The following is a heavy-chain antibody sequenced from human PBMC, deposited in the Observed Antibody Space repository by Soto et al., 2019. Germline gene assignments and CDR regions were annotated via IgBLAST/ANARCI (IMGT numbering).Heavy chain of an antibody. V-gene: IGHV4-4*02. CDR1: SGSISSSNW. D-gene: IGHD3-10*01. CDR2: IYHSGST. CDR3: ARDRVGSGGAYYFDY. J-gene: IGHJ4*02. Sequence: QVQLQESGPGLVKPSGTLSLTCAVSSGSISSSNWWSWVRQPPGKGLEWIGEIYHSGSTNYNPSLKSRVTISVDKSKNQFSLKLSSVTAADTAVYSCARDRVGSGGAYYFDYWGQGTLVTVSS.